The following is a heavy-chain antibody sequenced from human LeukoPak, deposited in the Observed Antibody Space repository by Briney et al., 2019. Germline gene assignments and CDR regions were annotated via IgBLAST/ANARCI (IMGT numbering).Heavy chain of an antibody. CDR3: ARVAYSSSWYWFDP. CDR2: IYYSGST. D-gene: IGHD6-13*01. V-gene: IGHV4-31*03. Sequence: PSETLSLTCTVSGGSISSGGYYWSWIPQHPGEGLGWIGYIYYSGSTYYNPSLKSRVTISVDTSKNQFSLKLSSVTAADTAVYYCARVAYSSSWYWFDPWGQGTLVTVSS. CDR1: GGSISSGGYY. J-gene: IGHJ5*02.